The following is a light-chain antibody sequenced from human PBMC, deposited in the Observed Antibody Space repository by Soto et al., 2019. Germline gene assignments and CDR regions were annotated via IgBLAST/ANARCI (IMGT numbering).Light chain of an antibody. CDR2: GAS. CDR1: QTVSSN. CDR3: QQYNNWPPYT. Sequence: EIVMTQSPATLSVSPGELATLSCRASQTVSSNLAWYQQKPGQAPRLLIYGASTRATGIPARFIGSGSGTEFTLTISSLQSEDFAVYYCQQYNNWPPYTFGQGTKLEIK. J-gene: IGKJ2*01. V-gene: IGKV3-15*01.